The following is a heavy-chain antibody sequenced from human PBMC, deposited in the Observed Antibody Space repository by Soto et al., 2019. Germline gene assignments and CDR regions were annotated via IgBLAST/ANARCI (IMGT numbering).Heavy chain of an antibody. V-gene: IGHV4-38-2*01. D-gene: IGHD2-8*02. CDR3: ARGMTPPGAPAWYYFDS. CDR1: GEYISNGYY. CDR2: FSLSGTT. Sequence: SETLSLTCAVSGEYISNGYYWAWIRQPPGKWLEWIGRFSLSGTTSYNPSLRSRVTMSADVSKNQFSLRLTSVTAADTALYYCARGMTPPGAPAWYYFDSWGQGTLVTVSS. J-gene: IGHJ4*02.